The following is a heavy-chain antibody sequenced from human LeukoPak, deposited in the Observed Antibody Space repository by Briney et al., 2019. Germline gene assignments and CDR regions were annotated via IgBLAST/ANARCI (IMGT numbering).Heavy chain of an antibody. CDR3: AKDIRSYYYDSSGYDY. D-gene: IGHD3-22*01. Sequence: PGGSLRLSCAASGFTFDDYAMHWVRQAPGKGLEWVSGISWNSGSIGYADSVKGRFTISRDNAKNSLYLQMNSLRAEDKALYYCAKDIRSYYYDSSGYDYWGQGTLVTVSS. CDR2: ISWNSGSI. CDR1: GFTFDDYA. J-gene: IGHJ4*02. V-gene: IGHV3-9*01.